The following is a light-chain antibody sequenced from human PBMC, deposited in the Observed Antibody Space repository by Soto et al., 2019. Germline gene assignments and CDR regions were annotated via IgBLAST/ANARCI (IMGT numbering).Light chain of an antibody. CDR1: RGVSRN. CDR2: SAS. J-gene: IGKJ2*01. CDR3: QQTYSSPFT. Sequence: DIQMTQSPSSLSASVGDRVTITCRASRGVSRNLNWYQQKPGKAPKLLIYSASSLQSGVPSRFSGSGSGSDFTLIISCLQPEDFATFYCQQTYSSPFTFGPGTKLEIK. V-gene: IGKV1-39*01.